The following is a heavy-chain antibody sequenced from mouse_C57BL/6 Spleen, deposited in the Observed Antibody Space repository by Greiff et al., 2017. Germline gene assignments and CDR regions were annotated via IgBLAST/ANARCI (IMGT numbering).Heavy chain of an antibody. CDR1: GYTFTDYY. CDR3: ARYDYSFDY. Sequence: EVKLQQSGPELVKPGASVKISCKASGYTFTDYYMNWVKQSHGKSLEWIGDINPNNGGTSYNQKFKGKATLTVDKSSSTAYMELRSLTSEDSAVYYWARYDYSFDYWGQGTTLTVSS. V-gene: IGHV1-26*01. D-gene: IGHD2-4*01. J-gene: IGHJ2*01. CDR2: INPNNGGT.